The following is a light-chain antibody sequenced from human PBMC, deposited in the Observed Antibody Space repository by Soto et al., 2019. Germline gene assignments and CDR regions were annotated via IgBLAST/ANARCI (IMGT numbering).Light chain of an antibody. J-gene: IGKJ2*01. Sequence: ENVLTQSPGTLSLSPGERATLSCRASQSVDSNFLAWYQQKPGQAPRLLIYGASTRAAGVPDRFSGSGSWTDFTLTITRLEPEDFAVYYCQQYGRSPLMYTFGQGTKLGVK. CDR3: QQYGRSPLMYT. CDR1: QSVDSNF. V-gene: IGKV3-20*01. CDR2: GAS.